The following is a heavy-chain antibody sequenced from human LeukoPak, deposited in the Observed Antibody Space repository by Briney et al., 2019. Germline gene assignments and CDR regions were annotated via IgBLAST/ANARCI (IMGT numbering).Heavy chain of an antibody. CDR3: ARNSGSDYSLFDY. CDR2: ISYDGSNK. CDR1: GFNFSSYA. V-gene: IGHV3-30-3*01. J-gene: IGHJ4*02. D-gene: IGHD1-26*01. Sequence: GGALRLSCAASGFNFSSYAMHWVRQAPGKGLEWVAVISYDGSNKYYADSVKGRFTISRDNSKNTLYLQMNSLRAEDTAVYYCARNSGSDYSLFDYWGQGTLVTVSS.